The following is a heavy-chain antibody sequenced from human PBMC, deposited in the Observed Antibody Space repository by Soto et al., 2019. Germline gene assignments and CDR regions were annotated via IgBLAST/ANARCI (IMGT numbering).Heavy chain of an antibody. Sequence: EVQLVESGGGLVQPGRSLRLSCAASGFTFDDYAMHWVRQAPGKGLEWVSGISWNSGTIGYADSVKARFTICRDNAKNSLYLQMNSLGAEDTALYYCAKDGGYCSTSSCPYAMDVWGQGTTVTVSS. V-gene: IGHV3-9*01. J-gene: IGHJ6*02. CDR1: GFTFDDYA. CDR3: AKDGGYCSTSSCPYAMDV. D-gene: IGHD2-2*01. CDR2: ISWNSGTI.